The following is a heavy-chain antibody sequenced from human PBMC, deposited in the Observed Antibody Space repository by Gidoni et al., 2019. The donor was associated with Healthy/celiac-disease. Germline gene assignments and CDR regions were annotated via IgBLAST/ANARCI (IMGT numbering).Heavy chain of an antibody. CDR1: GFTFSSYS. Sequence: EVQLVESGGGLVKPGGSLRLSCAASGFTFSSYSMNWVRQAPGKGLEWVSSISSSSSYIYYADSVKGRFTISRDNAKNSLYLQMNSLRAEDTAVYYCARKGYSYGPFDYWGQGTLVTVSS. CDR2: ISSSSSYI. CDR3: ARKGYSYGPFDY. V-gene: IGHV3-21*01. D-gene: IGHD5-18*01. J-gene: IGHJ4*02.